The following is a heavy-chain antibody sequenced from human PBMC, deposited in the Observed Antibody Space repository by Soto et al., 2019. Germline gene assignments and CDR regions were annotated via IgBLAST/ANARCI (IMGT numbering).Heavy chain of an antibody. CDR1: GDSYSISTYS. D-gene: IGHD6-19*01. V-gene: IGHV4-30-2*01. CDR3: AGMPYTSGLRFDP. Sequence: PSETLSLTCNMSGDSYSISTYSWSWIRQPPGKALQWIGFIYQSGVTSYNPSLASRVSISLDRSNNQCSLKLKSVTAADTAVYFCAGMPYTSGLRFDPWGQGTLVTVS. CDR2: IYQSGVT. J-gene: IGHJ5*02.